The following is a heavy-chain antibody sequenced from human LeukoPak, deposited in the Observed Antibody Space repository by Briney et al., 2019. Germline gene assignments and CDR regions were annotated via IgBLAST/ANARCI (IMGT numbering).Heavy chain of an antibody. CDR2: ISYDGSNK. CDR1: GFTFSSYA. D-gene: IGHD6-19*01. V-gene: IGHV3-30-3*01. Sequence: PGRSLRLSCAASGFTFSSYAMHWVRQAPGKGLEWVAVISYDGSNKYYADSVKGRFTISRDNSKNTLYLQMNSLRAEDTAVYYCARVRYSSGWWHFDYWGQGTLVTVSS. CDR3: ARVRYSSGWWHFDY. J-gene: IGHJ4*02.